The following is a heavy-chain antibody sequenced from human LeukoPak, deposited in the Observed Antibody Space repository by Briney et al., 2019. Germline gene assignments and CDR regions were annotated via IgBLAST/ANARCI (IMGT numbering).Heavy chain of an antibody. CDR3: ARDGWPGSSYYRPFDY. V-gene: IGHV3-21*01. D-gene: IGHD3-10*01. Sequence: GGSLRLSCAASGFSFSSYSINWIHQTPGKGLEWVSSISSGSNYIYYADSVKGRFIISRDNAENSLHLQMNSLRAEDTAVYYCARDGWPGSSYYRPFDYWGQGTLVTVSS. CDR1: GFSFSSYS. CDR2: ISSGSNYI. J-gene: IGHJ4*02.